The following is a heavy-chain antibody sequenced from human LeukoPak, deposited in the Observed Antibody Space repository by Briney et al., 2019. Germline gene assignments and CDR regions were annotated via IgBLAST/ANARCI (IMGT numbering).Heavy chain of an antibody. CDR3: ATYYYYGSGSLLYYFDY. V-gene: IGHV1-24*01. J-gene: IGHJ4*02. D-gene: IGHD3-10*01. Sequence: ASVKVSCKVSGYTLTELSMHWVRQAPGKGLEWMGGFDPEDGETIYAQKFQGRVTMTEDTSTDTAYMELSSLRSEDTAVYYCATYYYYGSGSLLYYFDYWGQGTLVTVSS. CDR1: GYTLTELS. CDR2: FDPEDGET.